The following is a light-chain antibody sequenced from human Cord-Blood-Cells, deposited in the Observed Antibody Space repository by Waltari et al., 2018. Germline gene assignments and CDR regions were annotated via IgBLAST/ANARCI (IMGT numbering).Light chain of an antibody. CDR1: QSVRSN. V-gene: IGKV3-15*01. Sequence: EIVMTQSPATLSVSPGERATLSCRASQSVRSNLAWYQQKPGQAPRLLIYGASTRAIGIPARFSGSGSGTEFTLTISSLQSEDFAVYDCQQYNNWPPLTFGGGTKVEIK. CDR2: GAS. J-gene: IGKJ4*01. CDR3: QQYNNWPPLT.